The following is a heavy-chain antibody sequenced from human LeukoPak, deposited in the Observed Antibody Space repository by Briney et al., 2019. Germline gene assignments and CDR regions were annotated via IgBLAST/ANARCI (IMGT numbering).Heavy chain of an antibody. Sequence: SETLSLTCTVSGGSIRSYFWNWIRQPPGKGLEWIGYIYYSGSTNYNPSLKSRLTISVDTSKSQFSLNLNSVTAADTAVYYCARGEDIVSTISGDAFDIWGQGTKVTAAS. V-gene: IGHV4-59*01. J-gene: IGHJ3*02. CDR3: ARGEDIVSTISGDAFDI. CDR2: IYYSGST. CDR1: GGSIRSYF. D-gene: IGHD5/OR15-5a*01.